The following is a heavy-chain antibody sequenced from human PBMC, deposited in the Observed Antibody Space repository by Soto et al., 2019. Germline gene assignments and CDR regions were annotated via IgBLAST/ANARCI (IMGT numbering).Heavy chain of an antibody. D-gene: IGHD4-17*01. CDR3: AKDHLETTVTTPSY. Sequence: QVQLVESGGGVVQPGRSLRLSCAASGFTFSSYGMHWVRQAPGKGLEWVAVISYDGNNKYYADSVKGRFTISRDNFKNTLYLRKDSLRAEYTAMYYCAKDHLETTVTTPSYWGQGTLVTVSS. V-gene: IGHV3-30*18. CDR2: ISYDGNNK. J-gene: IGHJ4*02. CDR1: GFTFSSYG.